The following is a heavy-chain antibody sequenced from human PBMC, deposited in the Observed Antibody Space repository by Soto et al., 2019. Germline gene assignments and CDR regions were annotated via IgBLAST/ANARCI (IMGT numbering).Heavy chain of an antibody. Sequence: PGESLKISCKVSGDSFTGFWIGWVRQMPGKGLEWLGSIYPRDSDTKYNPSFQGQVTISADKSITTTYLQWSSLKASDTAIYYCAASIFYYGMDVWGQGTTVTVSS. CDR3: AASIFYYGMDV. V-gene: IGHV5-51*01. CDR2: IYPRDSDT. J-gene: IGHJ6*02. CDR1: GDSFTGFW.